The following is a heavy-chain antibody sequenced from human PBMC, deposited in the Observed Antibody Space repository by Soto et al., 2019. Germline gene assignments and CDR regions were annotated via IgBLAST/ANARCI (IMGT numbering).Heavy chain of an antibody. CDR2: IKSKIDGGTT. CDR1: GFTFSNAW. CDR3: TTVCRPFQQLIDY. D-gene: IGHD2-2*01. J-gene: IGHJ4*02. Sequence: EVQLVESGGGLVKPGGSLRLSCAASGFTFSNAWMSWVRQAPGKGLEWVGRIKSKIDGGTTDYAAPVKGRFTISRDDSKNTLFLQMNSLKTEYTALYYCTTVCRPFQQLIDYWGQGTLVTVSS. V-gene: IGHV3-15*01.